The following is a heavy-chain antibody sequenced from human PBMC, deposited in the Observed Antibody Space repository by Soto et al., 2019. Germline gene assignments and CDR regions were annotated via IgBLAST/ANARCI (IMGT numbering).Heavy chain of an antibody. D-gene: IGHD3-22*01. CDR2: IYRGGST. V-gene: IGHV3-53*01. CDR1: GFTVSTNY. CDR3: ATGPYYYDDSGRSPGD. Sequence: LRLSCAASGFTVSTNYMSWVRQAPGKGLEWVSLIYRGGSTYYADSVKGRFTISRDNSKNTLYLQMNSLRAEDTAVYYCATGPYYYDDSGRSPGDWGQGTLVTVSS. J-gene: IGHJ1*01.